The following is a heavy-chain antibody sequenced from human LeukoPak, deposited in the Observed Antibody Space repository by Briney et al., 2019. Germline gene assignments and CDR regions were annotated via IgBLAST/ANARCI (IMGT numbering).Heavy chain of an antibody. D-gene: IGHD3-3*01. Sequence: ASQTLSPTCTVSGGSISSGGYYWSWIRQPPGKGLEWIGYIYHSGSTYYNPSLKSRVTIPVDRSKNQFSLKLSSVTAADTAVYYCARAPCVLRFLEWLPEYYFDYWGQGTLVTVSS. CDR3: ARAPCVLRFLEWLPEYYFDY. CDR1: GGSISSGGYY. V-gene: IGHV4-30-2*01. CDR2: IYHSGST. J-gene: IGHJ4*02.